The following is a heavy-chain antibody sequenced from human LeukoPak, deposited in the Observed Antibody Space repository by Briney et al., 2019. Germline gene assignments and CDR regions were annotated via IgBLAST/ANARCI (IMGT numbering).Heavy chain of an antibody. J-gene: IGHJ6*03. CDR3: ARDLPQKSGYSGGYYYYMDV. D-gene: IGHD5-12*01. V-gene: IGHV3-66*02. CDR1: GFTFSSYT. Sequence: GGSLRLSCAASGFTFSSYTMNWVRQAPGKGLEWVSVIYSGGSTYYADSVKGRFTISRDNSKNTLYLQMNSLRAEDTAVYYCARDLPQKSGYSGGYYYYMDVWGKGTTVTVSS. CDR2: IYSGGST.